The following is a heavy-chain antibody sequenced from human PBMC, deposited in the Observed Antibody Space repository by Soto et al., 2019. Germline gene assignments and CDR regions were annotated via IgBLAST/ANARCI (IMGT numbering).Heavy chain of an antibody. D-gene: IGHD3-10*01. CDR1: GFTFGDYF. V-gene: IGHV3-49*03. CDR3: TRVGAGYISGMDF. J-gene: IGHJ4*02. CDR2: IRSESYGGTT. Sequence: EVQLVESGGGLVQPGRSLRLSCTGSGFTFGDYFMNWIRQAPGKGLEWVGFIRSESYGGTTEYAASVKGRATISRDDSKSIAYLQINSLKTEDTAVYYCTRVGAGYISGMDFWGQGTLVSVSS.